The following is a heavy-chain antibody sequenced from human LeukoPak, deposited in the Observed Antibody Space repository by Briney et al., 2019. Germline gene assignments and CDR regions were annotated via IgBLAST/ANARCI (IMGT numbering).Heavy chain of an antibody. D-gene: IGHD5-18*01. V-gene: IGHV3-23*01. CDR1: GFTFSSHA. J-gene: IGHJ6*03. CDR2: VSGSGDNT. CDR3: ACTAYYYYYLDV. Sequence: GGSLRLSCAASGFTFSSHAMSWVRQAPGKGLEWFSAVSGSGDNTYYADSVKGRFTISRDNSKNTLYLHMSSLRAEDTAVYYCACTAYYYYYLDVWGKGTTVTVSS.